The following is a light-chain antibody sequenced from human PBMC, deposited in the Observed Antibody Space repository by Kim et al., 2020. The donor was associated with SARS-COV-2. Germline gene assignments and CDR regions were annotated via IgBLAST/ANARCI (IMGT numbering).Light chain of an antibody. CDR1: QSITNS. Sequence: AFVGDRVTITCRASQSITNSLAWYQQNPGKAPTLLISKASSLETGVPSTFSGSGSGTEFALSISSLQPDDFATYYCQQYFGFPWTFGQGTKVDIK. CDR3: QQYFGFPWT. V-gene: IGKV1-5*03. CDR2: KAS. J-gene: IGKJ1*01.